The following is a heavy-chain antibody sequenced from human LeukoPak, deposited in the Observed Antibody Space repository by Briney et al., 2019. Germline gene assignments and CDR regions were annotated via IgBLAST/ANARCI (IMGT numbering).Heavy chain of an antibody. CDR2: IYYSGST. D-gene: IGHD2-15*01. CDR3: ARGRLLRTAFDI. V-gene: IGHV4-39*07. Sequence: SETLSLTCTVSGGSISSSSYYWGWIRQPPGKGLEWIGSIYYSGSTYYNPSLKSRVTISVDTSKNQFSLKLSSVTAADTAVYYCARGRLLRTAFDIWGQGTMVTVSS. CDR1: GGSISSSSYY. J-gene: IGHJ3*02.